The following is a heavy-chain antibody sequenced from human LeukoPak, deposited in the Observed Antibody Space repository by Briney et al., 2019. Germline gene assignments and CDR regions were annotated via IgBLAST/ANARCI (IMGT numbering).Heavy chain of an antibody. J-gene: IGHJ4*02. D-gene: IGHD5-18*01. CDR3: ARVAGDTAIGVDY. V-gene: IGHV3-21*01. Sequence: GGSLRLSCAASGFTFSSYSMNWVRQAPGKGLEWVSSISSSSSYIYYADSVKGRFTISRDNAKNSLYLQMNSLRAEDTAVYYCARVAGDTAIGVDYWGQGTLVTVSS. CDR1: GFTFSSYS. CDR2: ISSSSSYI.